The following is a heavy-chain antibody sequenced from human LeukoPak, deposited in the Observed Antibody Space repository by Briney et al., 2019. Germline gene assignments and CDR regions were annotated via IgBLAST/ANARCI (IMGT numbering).Heavy chain of an antibody. J-gene: IGHJ6*03. CDR2: IKLDGSEK. Sequence: GGSLRLSCAASGFTFSSYWMSWVRQAPGKGLEWVANIKLDGSEKYYVDSVKGRFTISRDNAKNSLYLQMNSLRAEDTAVYYCARALWFLEWFRAYYYYMDVWGKGTTVTVSS. CDR1: GFTFSSYW. V-gene: IGHV3-7*01. CDR3: ARALWFLEWFRAYYYYMDV. D-gene: IGHD3-3*01.